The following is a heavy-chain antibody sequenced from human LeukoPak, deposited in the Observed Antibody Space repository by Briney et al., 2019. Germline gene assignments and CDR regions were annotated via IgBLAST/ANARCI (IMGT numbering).Heavy chain of an antibody. CDR3: ARYYYDSSGYYFDN. CDR2: IYNSGST. V-gene: IGHV4-31*03. CDR1: GGSISSGGYS. D-gene: IGHD3-22*01. J-gene: IGHJ4*02. Sequence: SETLSLTCTVSGGSISSGGYSWSWIRQHPGKGLEWIGYIYNSGSTYYNPSLKSRVTISVDTSKNQFSLKLSSVTAADTAVYCCARYYYDSSGYYFDNWGQGTQVTVSS.